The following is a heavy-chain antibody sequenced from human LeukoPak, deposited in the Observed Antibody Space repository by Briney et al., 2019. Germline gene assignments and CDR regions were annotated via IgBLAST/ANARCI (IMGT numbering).Heavy chain of an antibody. CDR2: INPNSGGT. CDR1: GYTFTGYY. J-gene: IGHJ3*02. Sequence: ASVKVSCKASGYTFTGYYMHWVRQAPGQGLEWMGWINPNSGGTNYAQKFQGRVTMTRDTSISTAYMELSRLRSDDTAVYYCARERWERRRGAFDIWGQGTMVTVSS. D-gene: IGHD1-26*01. V-gene: IGHV1-2*02. CDR3: ARERWERRRGAFDI.